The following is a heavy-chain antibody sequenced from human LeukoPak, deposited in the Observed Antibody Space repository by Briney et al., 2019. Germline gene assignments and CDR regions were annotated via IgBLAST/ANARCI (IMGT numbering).Heavy chain of an antibody. J-gene: IGHJ6*03. CDR1: GYTFTSYG. D-gene: IGHD6-13*01. CDR2: INAYNGNT. Sequence: GASVKVSCKASGYTFTSYGISWVRQAPGQGLEWMGWINAYNGNTNYAQKLQGRVTMTTDTSTSTAYMELRSLRSDDTAVYYCASSNSSSWNYYYYYYMDVWGKGTTVTVSS. CDR3: ASSNSSSWNYYYYYYMDV. V-gene: IGHV1-18*01.